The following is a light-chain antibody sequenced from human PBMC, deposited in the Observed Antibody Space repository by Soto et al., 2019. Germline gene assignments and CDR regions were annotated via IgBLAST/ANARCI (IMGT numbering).Light chain of an antibody. V-gene: IGLV2-14*01. CDR1: SSDVGGYNY. CDR3: SSHTSSSTRV. Sequence: QSSLTQPASVSGSPGQSITISCTGTSSDVGGYNYVSWYQQHPGKAPKLMIFEVSNRPSGISHRFSGSKSGNTASLTISGLQTEDEADYYCSSHTSSSTRVFGTGTKVTAL. J-gene: IGLJ1*01. CDR2: EVS.